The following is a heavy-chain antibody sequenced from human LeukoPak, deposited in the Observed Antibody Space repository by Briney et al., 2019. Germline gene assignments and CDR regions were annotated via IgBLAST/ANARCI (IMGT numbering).Heavy chain of an antibody. Sequence: ASVKVSCKASGYTFTGYYMHWVRQAPGQGLEWMGRINPNSGGTNYAQKFQGRVTMTRDTSISTAYMELSRLRSDDTAVYYCAREGAYGDYEIDYWGQGTLVTVSS. J-gene: IGHJ4*02. D-gene: IGHD4-17*01. CDR3: AREGAYGDYEIDY. V-gene: IGHV1-2*06. CDR1: GYTFTGYY. CDR2: INPNSGGT.